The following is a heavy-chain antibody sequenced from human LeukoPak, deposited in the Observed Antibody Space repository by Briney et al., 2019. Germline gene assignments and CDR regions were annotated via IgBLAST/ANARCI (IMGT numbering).Heavy chain of an antibody. J-gene: IGHJ4*02. Sequence: PSETLSLTCAVYGGSFSGYYWTWIRQPPGKGLEWIGGINHSGGTNYNPSLKSRVTISVDTSKNQFSLKLNSVTAADTAVYYCARGHPLLDYWGQGTLVTVSS. CDR3: ARGHPLLDY. V-gene: IGHV4-34*01. CDR2: INHSGGT. CDR1: GGSFSGYY. D-gene: IGHD2-21*02.